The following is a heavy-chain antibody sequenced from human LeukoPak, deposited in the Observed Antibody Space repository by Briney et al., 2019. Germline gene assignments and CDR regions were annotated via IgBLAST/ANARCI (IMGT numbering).Heavy chain of an antibody. CDR1: GGSFSGYY. V-gene: IGHV4-34*01. CDR3: ARPKYYDSSGYHDAFDI. CDR2: INHSGST. D-gene: IGHD3-22*01. Sequence: SETLSLTCAVYGGSFSGYYWSWIRQPPGKGLEWIGEINHSGSTNYNPSLKGRVTISVGTSKNQFSLKLSSVTAADTAVYYCARPKYYDSSGYHDAFDIWGQGTMVTVSS. J-gene: IGHJ3*02.